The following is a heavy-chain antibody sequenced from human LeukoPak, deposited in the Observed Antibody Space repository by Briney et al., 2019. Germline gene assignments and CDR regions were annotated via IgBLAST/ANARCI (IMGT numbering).Heavy chain of an antibody. D-gene: IGHD3-3*01. V-gene: IGHV4-59*01. Sequence: SETLSLTCTVSGGSISSYYWSWIRQPPGKGLEWIGYIYYSGSTNYNPSLKSRVTISVDTSKNQFSLKLGSVTAADTAVYYCARGRFWSGYYLFDIWGQGTMVTVSS. J-gene: IGHJ3*02. CDR2: IYYSGST. CDR3: ARGRFWSGYYLFDI. CDR1: GGSISSYY.